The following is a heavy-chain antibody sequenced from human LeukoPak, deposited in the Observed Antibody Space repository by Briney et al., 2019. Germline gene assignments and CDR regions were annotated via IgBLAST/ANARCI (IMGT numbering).Heavy chain of an antibody. CDR1: GFSFSNYW. D-gene: IGHD4-23*01. Sequence: PGGSLRLSCAASGFSFSNYWMHWVRQAPGKGLEWVAGISYDGSNKYYAYSVKGRFTISRDISKSTLYLQMNSLRAEDTAVYYCARPKMAVVTPLDYWSQGTLVTVSS. CDR2: ISYDGSNK. CDR3: ARPKMAVVTPLDY. J-gene: IGHJ4*02. V-gene: IGHV3-30*03.